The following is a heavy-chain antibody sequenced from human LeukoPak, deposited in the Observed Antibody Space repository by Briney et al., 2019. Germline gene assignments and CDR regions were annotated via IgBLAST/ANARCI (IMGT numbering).Heavy chain of an antibody. CDR3: ARVRAGEDYYYYYYGMDV. D-gene: IGHD3-16*01. V-gene: IGHV1-46*01. Sequence: ASVKVSCKASGYTFTSYYMHWVRQAPGRGLEWMGIINPSGGSTSYAQKFQGRVTMTRDTSTSTVYMELSSLRSEDTAVYYCARVRAGEDYYYYYYGMDVWGQGTTVTVSS. J-gene: IGHJ6*02. CDR1: GYTFTSYY. CDR2: INPSGGST.